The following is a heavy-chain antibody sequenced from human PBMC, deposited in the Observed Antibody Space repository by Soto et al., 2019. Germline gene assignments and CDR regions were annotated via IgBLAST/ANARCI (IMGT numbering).Heavy chain of an antibody. Sequence: EVQLLDSGGGLVQPGGSLRLSCAASGVTFSNYAMSWVRQAPGKGLEWVSGVGGSGDSTYYADSVKGRFTISSDNSKGTLYLQMNSLRAEDTAVYYCAKSPLGYCSGGSCYPPHYFDYWGQGTLVTVSS. J-gene: IGHJ4*02. CDR3: AKSPLGYCSGGSCYPPHYFDY. D-gene: IGHD2-15*01. CDR2: VGGSGDST. CDR1: GVTFSNYA. V-gene: IGHV3-23*01.